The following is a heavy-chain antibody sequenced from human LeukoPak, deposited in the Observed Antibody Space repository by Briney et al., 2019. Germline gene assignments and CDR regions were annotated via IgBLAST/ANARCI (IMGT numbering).Heavy chain of an antibody. CDR2: ISSSGSTI. CDR3: ARDPASYYDSSGLITPNDY. D-gene: IGHD3-22*01. V-gene: IGHV3-48*03. Sequence: GGSLRLSCAASGFTFSSYEMNWVRQAPGKGLEWVSYISSSGSTIYYADSVKGRFTISRDNAKNSLYLQMNSLRAEDTAVYYCARDPASYYDSSGLITPNDYWGQGTLVTVSS. J-gene: IGHJ4*02. CDR1: GFTFSSYE.